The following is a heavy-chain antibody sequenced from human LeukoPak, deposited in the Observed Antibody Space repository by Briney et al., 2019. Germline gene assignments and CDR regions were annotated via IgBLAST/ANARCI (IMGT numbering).Heavy chain of an antibody. CDR3: ARSRAFNSGAFDP. Sequence: SETLSLTCTVSGASVSSASYWSWIRQPPGKGVEWIAHIYNGVNTNYNPSLKSRVTISVDTSKNQFSLRLNSVAAADTAVYYCARSRAFNSGAFDPWGQGSLVTVSS. J-gene: IGHJ5*02. CDR1: GASVSSASY. V-gene: IGHV4-61*01. D-gene: IGHD1-26*01. CDR2: IYNGVNT.